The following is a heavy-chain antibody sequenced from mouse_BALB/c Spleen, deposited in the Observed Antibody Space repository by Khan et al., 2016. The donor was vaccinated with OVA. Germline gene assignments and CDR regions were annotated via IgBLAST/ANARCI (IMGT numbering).Heavy chain of an antibody. V-gene: IGHV1-7*01. J-gene: IGHJ2*01. CDR2: INPSTDYT. Sequence: QVRLQQSGAELAKPGASVRMSCKASGYTFPNYWMHWVKQGPGQGLEWIGYINPSTDYTEYNQKFKDKATLTADKSSSTAYMQLSSLTSEDSAVYYCTRLSYSYGSTFVYWGQGTTLTVSS. CDR3: TRLSYSYGSTFVY. D-gene: IGHD1-1*01. CDR1: GYTFPNYW.